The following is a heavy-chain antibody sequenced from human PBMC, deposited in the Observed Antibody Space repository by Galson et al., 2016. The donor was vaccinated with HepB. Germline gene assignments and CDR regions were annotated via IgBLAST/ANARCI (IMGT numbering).Heavy chain of an antibody. CDR3: AREWDPIIRCLDF. J-gene: IGHJ4*02. CDR1: GFTFNNFY. V-gene: IGHV1-46*02. Sequence: SVKVSCKASGFTFNNFYVHWVRQAPGQGLEWMEIINPTGSITNYAQKFQGRVTLTRDASTRTVYMELSSLRSEDTAVYYCAREWDPIIRCLDFWGPGTPITVSS. CDR2: INPTGSIT. D-gene: IGHD1-26*01.